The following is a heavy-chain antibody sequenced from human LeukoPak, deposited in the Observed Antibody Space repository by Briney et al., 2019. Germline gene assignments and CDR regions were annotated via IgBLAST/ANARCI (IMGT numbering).Heavy chain of an antibody. D-gene: IGHD2-15*01. V-gene: IGHV1-24*01. J-gene: IGHJ5*02. CDR3: ATGKKKYCSGGSCVGGWFDP. CDR2: FDPEDGET. Sequence: ASVKVSCKVSGYTLTELSMHWVRQAPGKGLEWMGGFDPEDGETIYAQKFQGRVTMTEDTSTDTAYMELSSLRSEDTAVYYCATGKKKYCSGGSCVGGWFDPWGQGTLVTVSS. CDR1: GYTLTELS.